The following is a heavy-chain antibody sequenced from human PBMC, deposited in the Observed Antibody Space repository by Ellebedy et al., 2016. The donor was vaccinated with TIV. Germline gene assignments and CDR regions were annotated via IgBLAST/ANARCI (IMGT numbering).Heavy chain of an antibody. CDR1: GFTFSDYW. CDR3: ARGPRFGESSFDY. CDR2: ISLSSSTI. V-gene: IGHV3-48*02. D-gene: IGHD3-10*01. Sequence: PGGSLRLSCAASGFTFSDYWMHWVRQAPGKGLEWVSHISLSSSTIYYADSVKGRFTISRDNAKNSLSLQMNSLRDEDTAVYYCARGPRFGESSFDYWGQGTLVTVSS. J-gene: IGHJ4*02.